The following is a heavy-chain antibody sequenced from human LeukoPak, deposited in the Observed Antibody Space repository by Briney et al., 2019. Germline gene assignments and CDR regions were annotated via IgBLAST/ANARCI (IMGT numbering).Heavy chain of an antibody. J-gene: IGHJ4*02. CDR1: GFTFRSNG. V-gene: IGHV3-23*01. CDR2: ISGSGGST. D-gene: IGHD6-13*01. Sequence: GGSLRLSCAAPGFTFRSNGLSWARKPQGKGLEGAQAISGSGGSTYYADSVKGRFTISRDNSKNTLFLQMNSLRAEDTAVYYCAKDRTQQIAKFDYWGQGTLVTVSS. CDR3: AKDRTQQIAKFDY.